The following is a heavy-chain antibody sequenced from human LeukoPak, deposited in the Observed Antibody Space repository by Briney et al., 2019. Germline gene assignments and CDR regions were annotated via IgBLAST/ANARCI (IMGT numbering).Heavy chain of an antibody. V-gene: IGHV3-53*01. CDR3: AGSIITTGGYDY. D-gene: IGHD1-1*01. CDR1: GFSVSGTY. CDR2: ISNGGIT. J-gene: IGHJ4*02. Sequence: GSLRLSCAASGFSVSGTYMIWVRRAPGKRLEWVSAISNGGITDCADSVKGRFTISRDTAKNILYLQMNNLRAEDTAVYYCAGSIITTGGYDYWGQGTLVTVSS.